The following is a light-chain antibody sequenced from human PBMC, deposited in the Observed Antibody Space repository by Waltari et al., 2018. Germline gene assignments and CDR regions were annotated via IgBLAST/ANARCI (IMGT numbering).Light chain of an antibody. CDR3: MHGKNVPPA. Sequence: QSLLHSDRNTYLYLYLQKAGQSPHLLSYEGSSRFSGVTDRVSGSGSGTDFALKIRRVVAEDVGVYYCMHGKNVPPAFGQGTKVEIK. CDR2: EGS. V-gene: IGKV2-29*02. CDR1: QSLLHSDRNTY. J-gene: IGKJ1*01.